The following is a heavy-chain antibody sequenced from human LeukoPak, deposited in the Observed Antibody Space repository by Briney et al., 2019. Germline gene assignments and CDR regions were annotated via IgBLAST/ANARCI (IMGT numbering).Heavy chain of an antibody. Sequence: ASVKVSCKASGYTFTNYGISWVRQAPGHGLEWMGWISAYNGHTNYAQRLQGRVTLTTDTSTGTAYMEVRSLRSDDTAVYYCARKGMGSPLDFWGQGTLVTVSS. V-gene: IGHV1-18*04. J-gene: IGHJ4*02. D-gene: IGHD3-10*01. CDR3: ARKGMGSPLDF. CDR1: GYTFTNYG. CDR2: ISAYNGHT.